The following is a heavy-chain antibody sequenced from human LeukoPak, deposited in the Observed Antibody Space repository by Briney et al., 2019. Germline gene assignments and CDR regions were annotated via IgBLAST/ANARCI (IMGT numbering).Heavy chain of an antibody. CDR2: ISGSGGST. CDR1: GFTFSTYA. J-gene: IGHJ4*02. CDR3: AKDVRQWLSTGFDY. V-gene: IGHV3-23*01. Sequence: PGGSLRLSCAASGFTFSTYAMSWVRQAPGKGLERVSGISGSGGSTYYADSVKGRFTIARDNSKNTLYLQMNSLRGEDRAVYYCAKDVRQWLSTGFDYWGQGTLVTVSS. D-gene: IGHD6-19*01.